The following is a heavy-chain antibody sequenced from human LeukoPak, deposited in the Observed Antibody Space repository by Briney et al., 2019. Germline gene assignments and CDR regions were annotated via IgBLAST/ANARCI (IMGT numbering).Heavy chain of an antibody. V-gene: IGHV3-30*02. Sequence: QPGGSLRLSCAASGFTFSSYGMHWVRQAPGKGLEWVAFIRYDGSNKYYADSVKGRFTISRDNSKNTLYLQMNSLRAEDTAVYYCASARYSSSSATFDYWGQGTLVTVSS. D-gene: IGHD6-6*01. CDR2: IRYDGSNK. CDR1: GFTFSSYG. J-gene: IGHJ4*02. CDR3: ASARYSSSSATFDY.